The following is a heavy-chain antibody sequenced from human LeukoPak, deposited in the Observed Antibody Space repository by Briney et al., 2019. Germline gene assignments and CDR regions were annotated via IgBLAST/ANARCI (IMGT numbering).Heavy chain of an antibody. V-gene: IGHV3-23*01. D-gene: IGHD3-22*01. Sequence: PGGSLRLSCAASGFTVSSNYMSWVRQAPGKGLEWVSAISGSGGSTYYADSVKGRFTISRDNSKNTLYLQMNSLRAEDTAVYYCAKDKDSSGYWNFDYWGQGTLVTVSS. CDR3: AKDKDSSGYWNFDY. CDR2: ISGSGGST. J-gene: IGHJ4*02. CDR1: GFTVSSNY.